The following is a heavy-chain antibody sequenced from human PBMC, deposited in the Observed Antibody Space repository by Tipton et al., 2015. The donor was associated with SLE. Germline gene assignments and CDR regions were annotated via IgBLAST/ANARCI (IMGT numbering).Heavy chain of an antibody. D-gene: IGHD3-10*01. CDR1: GFTFSSYW. CDR2: IKQDGSEK. V-gene: IGHV3-7*05. J-gene: IGHJ4*02. CDR3: ARGAMSMVRGVDY. Sequence: SLRLSCAASGFTFSSYWMSWVRQAPGKGLEWVANIKQDGSEKYYVDSVKGRFTISRDNAKNSLYLQMNSLRAEDTAVYYCARGAMSMVRGVDYWGQGTLVTVSS.